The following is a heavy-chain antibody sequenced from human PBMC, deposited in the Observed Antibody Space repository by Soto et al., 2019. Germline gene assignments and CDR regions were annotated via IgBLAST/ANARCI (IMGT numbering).Heavy chain of an antibody. Sequence: SLTCAVYGGSFSGYCWSWIRQPPGKGLEWIGEINHSGRTNYNPSLKSRVTISVDTSKSQFSLKLSSVTAADTAVYYCARGRKYYDFWSGYSHPRYYFNYWGQGTLVTVSS. CDR2: INHSGRT. D-gene: IGHD3-3*01. J-gene: IGHJ4*02. V-gene: IGHV4-34*01. CDR3: ARGRKYYDFWSGYSHPRYYFNY. CDR1: GGSFSGYC.